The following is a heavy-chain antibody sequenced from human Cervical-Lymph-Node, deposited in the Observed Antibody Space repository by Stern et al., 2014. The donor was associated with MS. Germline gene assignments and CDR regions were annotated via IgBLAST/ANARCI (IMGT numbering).Heavy chain of an antibody. D-gene: IGHD4-17*01. J-gene: IGHJ5*02. Sequence: QVQLVQSGAEVKKPGASVKVSCEASGYRFTDYYVHWVRQAPGQGLEWMGRINPNRGGTVYAQMFQGRVTMSRDTSINTAYMEMSGLRSDDTAVYYCARDRSGYGDYGFWLDPWGQGTLVTVSS. CDR2: INPNRGGT. V-gene: IGHV1-2*06. CDR1: GYRFTDYY. CDR3: ARDRSGYGDYGFWLDP.